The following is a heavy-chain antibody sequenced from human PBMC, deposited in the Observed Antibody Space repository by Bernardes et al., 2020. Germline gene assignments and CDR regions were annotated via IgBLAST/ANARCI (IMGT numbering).Heavy chain of an antibody. J-gene: IGHJ4*02. CDR2: VSGSLSNT. V-gene: IGHV3-23*01. Sequence: VETLCLSCAASRFTFTNYALRWVLQAPGKWLEWVSVVSGSLSNTYYADSVKGRFTISRDNSKTMLYLHMNSLRAEDTAVYYCAQANNILTPLDYCGQGTLLTVSS. D-gene: IGHD3-9*01. CDR3: AQANNILTPLDY. CDR1: RFTFTNYA.